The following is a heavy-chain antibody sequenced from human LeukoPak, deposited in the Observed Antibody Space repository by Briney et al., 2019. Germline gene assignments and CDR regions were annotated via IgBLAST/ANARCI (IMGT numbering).Heavy chain of an antibody. CDR2: IKQDGSDK. V-gene: IGHV3-7*03. CDR3: ARDRGGSYMYLQH. J-gene: IGHJ1*01. CDR1: GFTFSNNW. D-gene: IGHD1-26*01. Sequence: GGSLRLSCAASGFTFSNNWMSWVRQAPGKGLEWVANIKQDGSDKYYVDSVKGRFTISRDNVKNSLFLQMNSLRAEDTALYYCARDRGGSYMYLQHWGQGTLVTVSS.